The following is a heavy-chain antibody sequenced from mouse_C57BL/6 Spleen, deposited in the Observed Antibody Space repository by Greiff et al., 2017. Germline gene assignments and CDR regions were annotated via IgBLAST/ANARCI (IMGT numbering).Heavy chain of an antibody. CDR3: AIYYGSPDYYAMDY. CDR2: IWSGGST. D-gene: IGHD1-1*01. Sequence: VMLVESGPGLVQPSQSLSITCTVSGFSLTSYGVHWVRQSPGKGLEWLGVIWSGGSTDYNAAFISRLSISKDNSKSQVFFKMNSLQADDTAIYYCAIYYGSPDYYAMDYWGQGTSVTVSS. CDR1: GFSLTSYG. V-gene: IGHV2-2*01. J-gene: IGHJ4*01.